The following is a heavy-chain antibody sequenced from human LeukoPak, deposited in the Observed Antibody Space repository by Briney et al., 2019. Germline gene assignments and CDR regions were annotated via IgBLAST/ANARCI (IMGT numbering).Heavy chain of an antibody. J-gene: IGHJ6*03. V-gene: IGHV4-34*01. CDR2: INHSGST. D-gene: IGHD3-10*01. CDR1: GGSFSGYY. CDR3: ARLKKTYYYGSGSSTYYYMDV. Sequence: SETLSLTCAVYGGSFSGYYWSWIRQPPGKGLEWIGEINHSGSTNYNPSLKSRVTISVDTSKNQFSLKLSSVTAADTAVYYCARLKKTYYYGSGSSTYYYMDVWGKGTTVTISS.